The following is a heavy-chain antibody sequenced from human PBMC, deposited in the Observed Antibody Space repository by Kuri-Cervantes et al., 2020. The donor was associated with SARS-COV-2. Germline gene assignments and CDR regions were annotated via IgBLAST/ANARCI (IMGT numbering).Heavy chain of an antibody. Sequence: ASVKVSCKASGYTFTSYGISWVRQAPGQGLEWMGWMNPNSGNTGYAQKFQGRVTMTRNTSISTAYMELSSLRSEDTAVYYCARAPSESITIFGVVIRGAPRLDYWGQGTLVTVSS. CDR3: ARAPSESITIFGVVIRGAPRLDY. V-gene: IGHV1-8*02. J-gene: IGHJ4*02. D-gene: IGHD3-3*01. CDR1: GYTFTSYG. CDR2: MNPNSGNT.